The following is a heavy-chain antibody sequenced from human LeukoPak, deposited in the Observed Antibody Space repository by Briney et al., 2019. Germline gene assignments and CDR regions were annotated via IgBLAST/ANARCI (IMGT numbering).Heavy chain of an antibody. CDR3: ARDQGIYDSSGYYSVGADYYFDY. V-gene: IGHV3-30-3*01. CDR1: GFTFSSYA. D-gene: IGHD3-22*01. CDR2: ISYDGSNK. Sequence: GRSLRLSCAASGFTFSSYAMHWVRQAPGKGLEWVAVISYDGSNKYYADSVKGRFTISRDNSKNTLYLQMNSLRAEDTAVYYCARDQGIYDSSGYYSVGADYYFDYWGQGTLVTVSS. J-gene: IGHJ4*02.